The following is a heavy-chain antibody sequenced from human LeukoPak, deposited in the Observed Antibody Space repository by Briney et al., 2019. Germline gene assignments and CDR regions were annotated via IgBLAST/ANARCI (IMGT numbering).Heavy chain of an antibody. CDR3: ATFATVDYGGNRFDY. J-gene: IGHJ4*02. CDR1: GYTLTELS. CDR2: FDPEDGET. V-gene: IGHV1-24*01. Sequence: ASVKVSCKVSGYTLTELSMHWVRQAPGKGLEWMGGFDPEDGETIYAQKFQGRVTMTEDTSTDTAYMELSSLRSEDTAVYYCATFATVDYGGNRFDYWGQGTLVTVSS. D-gene: IGHD4-23*01.